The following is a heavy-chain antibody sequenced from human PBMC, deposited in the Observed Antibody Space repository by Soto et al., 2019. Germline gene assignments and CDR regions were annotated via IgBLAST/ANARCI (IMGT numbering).Heavy chain of an antibody. D-gene: IGHD1-26*01. V-gene: IGHV3-23*01. Sequence: EVQLLESGGGLVQPGGSLRLSCAASGFTFSNYAMNWVRQAPGKGLEWVSGISAGGARTYFADSVKGRFTISRDNPKNTLFLHMNSLSAEDTALYYCAKTPITSHSGSSLPFDFWGQGTLVTVSS. CDR2: ISAGGART. J-gene: IGHJ4*02. CDR3: AKTPITSHSGSSLPFDF. CDR1: GFTFSNYA.